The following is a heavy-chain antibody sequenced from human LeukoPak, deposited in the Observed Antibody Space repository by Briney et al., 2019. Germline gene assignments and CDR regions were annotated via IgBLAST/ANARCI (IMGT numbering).Heavy chain of an antibody. J-gene: IGHJ6*03. CDR1: GFTFSNYS. CDR3: ARDVSDSSGYYGYMDV. Sequence: GRSLRLSCAASGFTFSNYSIHWVRQAPGKGLEWVAVISYDGNNKYYADSVKGRFTFSRDNSKNTLYLRMNSLRAEDTAVYYCARDVSDSSGYYGYMDVWGKGTTVTVSS. V-gene: IGHV3-30*04. D-gene: IGHD3-22*01. CDR2: ISYDGNNK.